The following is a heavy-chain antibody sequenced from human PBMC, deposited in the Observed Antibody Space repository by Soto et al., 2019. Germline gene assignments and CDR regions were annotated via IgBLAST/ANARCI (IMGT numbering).Heavy chain of an antibody. D-gene: IGHD6-19*01. CDR2: MTSDTKTI. V-gene: IGHV3-48*02. CDR3: ARSVEGHFDY. J-gene: IGHJ4*02. Sequence: EVQLVESGGALVQPGGSLRLSCVGSGLKFSIYSMNWIRQAPGKGLEWSDYMTSDTKTIKYGDSVKGRFTISRDNAKNSVFLQMNSLSDEDTAVYYCARSVEGHFDYWGQGTVVTVSS. CDR1: GLKFSIYS.